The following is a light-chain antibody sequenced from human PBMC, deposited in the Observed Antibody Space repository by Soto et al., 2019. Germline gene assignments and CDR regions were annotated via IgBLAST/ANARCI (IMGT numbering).Light chain of an antibody. J-gene: IGLJ1*01. Sequence: QLVLTQPPSVSEAPGQRVTISCNGSSSNIGAGYEAHWYQQVPGTAPKHLIYEHHNRPSGVPDRFSVSKSGTSAALAITGLEADDEAEYYCQSYDIILSSYFVGTVIKLSVL. CDR2: EHH. CDR3: QSYDIILSSYF. V-gene: IGLV1-40*01. CDR1: SSNIGAGYE.